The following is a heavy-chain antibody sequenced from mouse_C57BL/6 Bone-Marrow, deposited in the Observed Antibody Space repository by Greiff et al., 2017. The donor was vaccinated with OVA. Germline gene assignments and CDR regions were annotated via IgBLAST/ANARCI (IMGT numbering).Heavy chain of an antibody. CDR3: GYGNYSYAMDY. J-gene: IGHJ4*01. Sequence: EVQLVESGGGLVQPKGSLKLSCAASGFTFNTYAMHWVRQAPGKGLEWVARIRSKSSNYATYYADSVKDRFTISRDDSQHMLYLQTNNLKTEDRAMYYCGYGNYSYAMDYWGQGTSVTVSS. CDR1: GFTFNTYA. CDR2: IRSKSSNYAT. D-gene: IGHD2-1*01. V-gene: IGHV10-3*01.